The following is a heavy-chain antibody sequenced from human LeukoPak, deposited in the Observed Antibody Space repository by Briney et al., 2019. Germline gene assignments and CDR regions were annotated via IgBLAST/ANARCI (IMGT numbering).Heavy chain of an antibody. Sequence: GTSLRLSCAASGFTFSNYGMHWVRQAPGKGLEWVGVIWYDGSNKYYGDSVRGRFTISRDNPKNTVYLRMTSLRVEDTGVYYCAANFDFWGQGTLVTVSS. CDR2: IWYDGSNK. J-gene: IGHJ4*02. V-gene: IGHV3-33*01. CDR3: AANFDF. CDR1: GFTFSNYG.